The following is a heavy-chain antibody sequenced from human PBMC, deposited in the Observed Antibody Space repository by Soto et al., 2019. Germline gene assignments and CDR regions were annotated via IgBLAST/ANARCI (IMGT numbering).Heavy chain of an antibody. CDR2: ISYDGSDK. Sequence: VQLLESGGGLVQPGGSLRLSCVASGFSFSSYAMSWVRQAPGKGLEWVAVISYDGSDKNYADSVRGRFTISRDNSKNTLFLQMNSLRAEDTALYYCARGGGFCGADCYKGGIDYWGQGALVTVSS. J-gene: IGHJ4*02. CDR3: ARGGGFCGADCYKGGIDY. D-gene: IGHD2-21*02. CDR1: GFSFSSYA. V-gene: IGHV3-30-3*01.